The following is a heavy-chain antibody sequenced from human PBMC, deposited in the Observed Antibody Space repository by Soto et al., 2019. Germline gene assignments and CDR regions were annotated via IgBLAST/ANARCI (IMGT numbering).Heavy chain of an antibody. J-gene: IGHJ6*02. CDR1: GGSISSGDYY. D-gene: IGHD5-18*01. CDR2: IYYSGST. Sequence: SETLSLTCTVSGGSISSGDYYWSWIRQPPGKGLEWIGYIYYSGSTYYNPSLKSRVTISVDTSKNQFSLKLSSVTAADTAVYYCARGRAMDYYYYYGMDVWGQGTTVTVSS. V-gene: IGHV4-30-4*01. CDR3: ARGRAMDYYYYYGMDV.